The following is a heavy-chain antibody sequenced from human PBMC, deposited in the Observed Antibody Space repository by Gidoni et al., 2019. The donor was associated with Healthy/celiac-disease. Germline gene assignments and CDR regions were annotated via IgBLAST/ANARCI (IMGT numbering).Heavy chain of an antibody. V-gene: IGHV4-39*01. Sequence: QLQLQESGPGLVKPSETLSLPCTVSGGSISSSSYSWGWIRQPPGKGLEWIGSIYYSGSTYYNPSLKSRVTISVDTSKNQFSLKLSSVTAADTAVYYCARGLVSSGYPRDGYYFDYWGQGTLVTVSS. D-gene: IGHD3-22*01. J-gene: IGHJ4*02. CDR2: IYYSGST. CDR1: GGSISSSSYS. CDR3: ARGLVSSGYPRDGYYFDY.